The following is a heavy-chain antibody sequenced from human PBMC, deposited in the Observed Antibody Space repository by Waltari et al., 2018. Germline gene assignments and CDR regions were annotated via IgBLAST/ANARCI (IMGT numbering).Heavy chain of an antibody. V-gene: IGHV4-38-2*02. Sequence: QVQLQESGPGLVKPSETLSLTCAVSGYSISSGYYWGWIRQPPGKGLEWIGSIYHSGRTYYNPSLKSRVTISVDTSKNQFSLKLSSVTAADTAVYYCARDPGFEETTVTTNYWGQGTLVTVSS. CDR1: GYSISSGYY. D-gene: IGHD4-17*01. J-gene: IGHJ4*02. CDR2: IYHSGRT. CDR3: ARDPGFEETTVTTNY.